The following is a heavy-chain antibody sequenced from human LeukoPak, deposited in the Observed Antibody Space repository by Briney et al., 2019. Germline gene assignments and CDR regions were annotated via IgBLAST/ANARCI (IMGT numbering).Heavy chain of an antibody. CDR2: ISSSSSYI. V-gene: IGHV3-21*01. D-gene: IGHD3-22*01. J-gene: IGHJ4*02. CDR3: AILTAYYYDSSPRG. CDR1: GFTFSSYR. Sequence: TGGSLRLSCAASGFTFSSYRMTWVRQAPGKGLEWVSSISSSSSYIYYADSVKGRFTISRDNAKNSLYLQMNSLRAEDTAVYYCAILTAYYYDSSPRGWGQGTLVTVSS.